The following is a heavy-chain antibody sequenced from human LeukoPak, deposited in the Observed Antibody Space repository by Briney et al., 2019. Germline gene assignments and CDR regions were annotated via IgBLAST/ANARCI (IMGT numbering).Heavy chain of an antibody. CDR3: AGVVTAGNYYYGMDV. J-gene: IGHJ6*02. D-gene: IGHD5-18*01. V-gene: IGHV3-48*02. CDR2: ISISGSVI. CDR1: GFSFSNYN. Sequence: GGSLRLSCAASGFSFSNYNMNWVRQAPGKGLEWLAYISISGSVIYYADSVKGRFTISRDNAKNSLYLQMNSLRDEDTAVYYCAGVVTAGNYYYGMDVWGQGTTVTVSS.